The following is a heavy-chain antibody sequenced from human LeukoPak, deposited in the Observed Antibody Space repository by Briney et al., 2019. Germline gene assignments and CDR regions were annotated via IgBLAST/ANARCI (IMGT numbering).Heavy chain of an antibody. CDR1: GYSLTSYW. CDR3: ASSSWSHYYYYYGMDV. D-gene: IGHD6-13*01. CDR2: IYPGDSDT. Sequence: GESLKISCKGSGYSLTSYWIGWVRQMPGKGLEWMGIIYPGDSDTRYSPSFQGQVTISADKSISTAYLQWSSLKASDTAMYYCASSSWSHYYYYYGMDVWGQGTTVTVSS. J-gene: IGHJ6*02. V-gene: IGHV5-51*01.